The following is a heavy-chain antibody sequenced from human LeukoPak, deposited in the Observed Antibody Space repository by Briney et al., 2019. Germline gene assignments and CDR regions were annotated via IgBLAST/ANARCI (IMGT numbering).Heavy chain of an antibody. D-gene: IGHD5-18*01. V-gene: IGHV3-7*04. J-gene: IGHJ4*02. Sequence: GGSLRLSCAASAFTFSTYWMSWVRQAPGKGLEWVANIKQDGSEKYYVDSVKGRFTISRDNAKDSLYLQMNSLRAEDTAVYYCARARFSYGHYYFDYWGQGTRVTVSS. CDR3: ARARFSYGHYYFDY. CDR1: AFTFSTYW. CDR2: IKQDGSEK.